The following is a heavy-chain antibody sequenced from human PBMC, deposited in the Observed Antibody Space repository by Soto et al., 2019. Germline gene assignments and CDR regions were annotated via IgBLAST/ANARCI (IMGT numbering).Heavy chain of an antibody. CDR1: GGTFSSYT. D-gene: IGHD3-10*01. Sequence: QVQLVQSGAEVKKPGSSVKVSCKASGGTFSSYTISWVRQAPGQGLEWMGRIIPILGIANYAQKFQGRVTITGDXXTXKXXLELSSLRSEDTAVYYCARGPYYYGSGGPEDWFDPWGQGTLVTVSS. CDR2: IIPILGIA. J-gene: IGHJ5*02. CDR3: ARGPYYYGSGGPEDWFDP. V-gene: IGHV1-69*02.